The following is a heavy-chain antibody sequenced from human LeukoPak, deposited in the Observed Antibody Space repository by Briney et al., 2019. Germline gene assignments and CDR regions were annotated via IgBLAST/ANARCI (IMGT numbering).Heavy chain of an antibody. CDR2: ISGSGTRT. CDR1: GFTFRVYA. V-gene: IGHV3-23*01. Sequence: GGSLRLSCVASGFTFRVYALTWVRQAPGEGLEWVSAISGSGTRTHYADSAAGRFTISRDNSKNTVYLQMSSLRAEDTAVYYCAKLLNDYGDYVFDSWGQGTLVTVSS. CDR3: AKLLNDYGDYVFDS. J-gene: IGHJ5*01. D-gene: IGHD4-17*01.